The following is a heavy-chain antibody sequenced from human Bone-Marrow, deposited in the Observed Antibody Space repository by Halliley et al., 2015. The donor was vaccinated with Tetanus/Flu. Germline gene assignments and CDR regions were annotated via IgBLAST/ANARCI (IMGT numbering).Heavy chain of an antibody. Sequence: SLRLSCAASGFTVNNNYLSWVRQAPGKGLEWVSSIYAGGTAYFADSVRGRFTISRDESKSTVYLQMNNLRVEDTAVYHCARGGGRYYSPYDWGQGTLVTVSS. CDR3: ARGGGRYYSPYD. CDR2: IYAGGTA. J-gene: IGHJ4*02. D-gene: IGHD3-10*01. V-gene: IGHV3-53*01. CDR1: GFTVNNNY.